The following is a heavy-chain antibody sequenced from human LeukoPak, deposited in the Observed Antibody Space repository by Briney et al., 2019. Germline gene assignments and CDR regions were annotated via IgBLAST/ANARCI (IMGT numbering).Heavy chain of an antibody. CDR3: AKDGGVGATLYYFDY. CDR1: GFTFSSYG. J-gene: IGHJ4*02. CDR2: IRYDGSNK. V-gene: IGHV3-30*02. Sequence: GGSLRLSCAASGFTFSSYGMHWVRQAPGKGLEWVAFIRYDGSNKYYADSVKGRFTISRDNSKNTLYLQMNSLRAEDTAVYYCAKDGGVGATLYYFDYWGQGTLVTVSS. D-gene: IGHD1-26*01.